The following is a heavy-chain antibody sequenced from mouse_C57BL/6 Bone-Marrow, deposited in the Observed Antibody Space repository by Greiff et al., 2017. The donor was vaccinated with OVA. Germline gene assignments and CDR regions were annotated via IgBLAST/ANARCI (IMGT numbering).Heavy chain of an antibody. J-gene: IGHJ1*03. CDR3: TTKGVWLRRDPFYWYFDV. V-gene: IGHV14-4*01. Sequence: EVQLQQSGAELVRPGASVKLSCTASGFNIKDDYMHWVKQRPEQGLEWLGWIDPENGDTEYASKFQGKATITADTSSNTAYLQLSSLTSEDTAVYYCTTKGVWLRRDPFYWYFDVWGTGTTVTVSS. CDR1: GFNIKDDY. CDR2: IDPENGDT. D-gene: IGHD2-2*01.